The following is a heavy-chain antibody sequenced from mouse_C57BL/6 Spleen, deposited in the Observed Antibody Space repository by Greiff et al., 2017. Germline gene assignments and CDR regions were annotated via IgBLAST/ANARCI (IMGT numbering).Heavy chain of an antibody. J-gene: IGHJ3*01. CDR2: IDPSDSYT. V-gene: IGHV1-59*01. CDR1: GYTFTSYW. Sequence: QVQLQQPGAEQVRPGTSVKLSCKASGYTFTSYWMHWVKQRPGQGLEWIGVIDPSDSYTNYNQKFKGKATLTVDTSSSTAYMQLSSLTSEDSAVYYCARWGWLSPGYWGQGTLVTVSA. CDR3: ARWGWLSPGY. D-gene: IGHD2-3*01.